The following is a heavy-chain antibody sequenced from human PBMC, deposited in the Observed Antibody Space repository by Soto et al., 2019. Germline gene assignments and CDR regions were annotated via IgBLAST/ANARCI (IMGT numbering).Heavy chain of an antibody. CDR1: GFNFGEYA. J-gene: IGHJ3*02. D-gene: IGHD3-10*01. CDR3: GSRSFGGLWYAVDI. CDR2: IRTNAYGATT. V-gene: IGHV3-49*03. Sequence: GGSLRLSCSTSGFNFGEYAMSWFRQAPGKGLQWVGFIRTNAYGATTEYAASVKDRFTITRDDSKSIVYLQMNTLKSEDTAVYYCGSRSFGGLWYAVDIWGQGTMVTVSS.